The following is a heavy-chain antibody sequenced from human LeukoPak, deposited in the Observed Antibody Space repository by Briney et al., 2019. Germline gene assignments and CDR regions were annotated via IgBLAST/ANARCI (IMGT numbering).Heavy chain of an antibody. CDR3: ARDWVYKIDY. V-gene: IGHV3-74*01. J-gene: IGHJ4*02. CDR2: ISHDGII. Sequence: GGSLRLSCETAGFTFSSYVMHWVRRTPGKGLVWVSRISHDGIISYADSVKGRLTISRDNAKNTLILQMNSLRVEDTAVYYCARDWVYKIDYWGRGTLVTVSS. CDR1: GFTFSSYV. D-gene: IGHD5-24*01.